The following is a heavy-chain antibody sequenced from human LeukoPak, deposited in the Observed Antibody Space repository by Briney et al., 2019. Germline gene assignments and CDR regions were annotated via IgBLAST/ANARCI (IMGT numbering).Heavy chain of an antibody. CDR1: GGSISRSSYY. J-gene: IGHJ4*02. CDR2: VYYSGST. Sequence: PSETLSLTCTVSGGSISRSSYYWGWIRQPPGKGLEWIGSVYYSGSTYYNPSLKSRVTISIDTSKNQFSLKVSSVTATDTAVYYCARLLVVEGFDFWGQGTLVTVSS. CDR3: ARLLVVEGFDF. V-gene: IGHV4-39*01. D-gene: IGHD2-2*01.